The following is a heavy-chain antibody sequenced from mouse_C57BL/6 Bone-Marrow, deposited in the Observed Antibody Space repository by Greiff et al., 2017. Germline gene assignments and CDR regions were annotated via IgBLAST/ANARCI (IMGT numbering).Heavy chain of an antibody. Sequence: EVKLMESGGGLVKPGGSLKLSCAASGFTFSSYAMSWVRQTPEKRLEWVATISDGGSYTYYPDNVKGRFTISRDNAKNNLYLQMSHLKSEDTAMYYCARGGGPIYYDYDVGYFDYWGQGTTLTVSS. V-gene: IGHV5-4*03. CDR1: GFTFSSYA. CDR3: ARGGGPIYYDYDVGYFDY. J-gene: IGHJ2*01. CDR2: ISDGGSYT. D-gene: IGHD2-4*01.